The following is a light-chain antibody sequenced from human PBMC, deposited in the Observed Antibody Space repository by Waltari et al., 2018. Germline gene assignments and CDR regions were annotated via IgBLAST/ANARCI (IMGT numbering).Light chain of an antibody. CDR1: QSVSSN. J-gene: IGKJ4*01. CDR3: QQYDNWPPVT. CDR2: DAS. Sequence: EVVMTQSPATLSVSPGERATLSCRASQSVSSNLAWYQQKPGQAPRLLIVDASPRATGIPARFSGNGAGTEFTLTISSLQSEDFALYYCQQYDNWPPVTFGGGTRVAIK. V-gene: IGKV3-15*01.